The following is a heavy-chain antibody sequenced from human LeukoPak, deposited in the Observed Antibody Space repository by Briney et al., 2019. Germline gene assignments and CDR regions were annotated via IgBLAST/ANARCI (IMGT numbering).Heavy chain of an antibody. CDR1: GGSISSYY. CDR3: ARDLIAAAGDNWFDP. V-gene: IGHV4-59*01. J-gene: IGHJ5*02. CDR2: IYYSGST. D-gene: IGHD6-13*01. Sequence: SETLSLTCTVSGGSISSYYWSWIRQPPGKGLEWIGYIYYSGSTNYNPSLKSRVTISVDTSENQFSPKLSSVTAADTAVYYCARDLIAAAGDNWFDPWGQGTLVTVSS.